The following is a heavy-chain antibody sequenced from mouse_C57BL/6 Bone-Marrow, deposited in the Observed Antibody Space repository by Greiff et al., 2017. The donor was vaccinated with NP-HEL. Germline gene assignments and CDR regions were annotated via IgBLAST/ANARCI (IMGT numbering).Heavy chain of an antibody. CDR3: ASFYDYDGGDY. J-gene: IGHJ4*01. CDR1: GYTFTDYY. V-gene: IGHV1-26*01. CDR2: INPNNGGT. D-gene: IGHD2-4*01. Sequence: EVQLQQSGPELVKPGASVKISCKASGYTFTDYYMNWVKQSHGKSLEWIGDINPNNGGTSYNQKFKGKATLTVDKSSSTAYMELRSLTSEDSAVYYCASFYDYDGGDYWGQGTSVTVSS.